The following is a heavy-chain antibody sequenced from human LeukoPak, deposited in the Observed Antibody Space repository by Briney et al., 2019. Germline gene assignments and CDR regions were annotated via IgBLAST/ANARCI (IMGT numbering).Heavy chain of an antibody. CDR3: AGGPYQLLYWFHP. J-gene: IGHJ5*02. Sequence: PSETLSLTCTVSGGSISNYYWSWIRQPPGKGLEWIGYIYYSGSTNYNPSLKSRVTISVDTSKNQFSLKLSSVTAADTAVYYCAGGPYQLLYWFHPWGQGTLVTVSS. CDR2: IYYSGST. D-gene: IGHD2-2*01. V-gene: IGHV4-59*01. CDR1: GGSISNYY.